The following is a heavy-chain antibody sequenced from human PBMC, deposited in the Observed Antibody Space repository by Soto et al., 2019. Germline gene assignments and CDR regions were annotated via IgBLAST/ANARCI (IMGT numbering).Heavy chain of an antibody. V-gene: IGHV3-23*01. CDR2: ISGSGGST. D-gene: IGHD2-8*01. CDR3: AKINPVKSVKY. CDR1: GFTFSTYA. J-gene: IGHJ4*02. Sequence: EVQLLESGGGLVQPGGSLRLSCAASGFTFSTYAMSCVRQAPGKGLEWVSAISGSGGSTYYADSVKGRFTISRDNSKSTLDLQMNRLGAEEMDVYYCAKINPVKSVKYWGQGTLVAVSS.